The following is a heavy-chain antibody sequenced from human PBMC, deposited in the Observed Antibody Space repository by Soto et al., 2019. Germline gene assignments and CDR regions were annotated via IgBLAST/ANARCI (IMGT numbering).Heavy chain of an antibody. CDR1: GGSFSDYY. Sequence: QVQLQQWGAGLLKPSETLSLTCAVYGGSFSDYYLSWIRQPPGKGLGWIGEINHSESTNYNPSLKSRVTISVHTSKNQFSLKLSSVTAADTAVYYCARMELIGTYNIWGQGTMVTVSS. CDR3: ARMELIGTYNI. CDR2: INHSEST. J-gene: IGHJ3*02. D-gene: IGHD1-26*01. V-gene: IGHV4-34*01.